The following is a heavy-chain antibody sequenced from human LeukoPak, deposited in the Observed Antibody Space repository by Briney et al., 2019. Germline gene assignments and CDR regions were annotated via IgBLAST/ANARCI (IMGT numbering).Heavy chain of an antibody. D-gene: IGHD2-8*01. J-gene: IGHJ4*02. CDR3: ARDRFGYCSDGECSTSKLDY. CDR2: IRYDGSEK. Sequence: GGSLRLSCEASGFTFSTYVMHWVRQAPGKGLEWVAYIRYDGSEKYYVDSVKGRFTISRDNSKNTVYLQMNSLRPEDTAVYYCARDRFGYCSDGECSTSKLDYWGLGTLVTVSS. V-gene: IGHV3-30*02. CDR1: GFTFSTYV.